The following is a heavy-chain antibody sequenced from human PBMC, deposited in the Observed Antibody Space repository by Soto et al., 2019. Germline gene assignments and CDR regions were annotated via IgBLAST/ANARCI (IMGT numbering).Heavy chain of an antibody. D-gene: IGHD3-10*01. CDR2: IYYSGST. V-gene: IGHV4-59*01. CDR1: GGYINSYY. Sequence: SETLSLTCTVSGGYINSYYWNWIRQPPGKGLEWIGYIYYSGSTNYNPSLKSRVTMSVDTSTNQFFLKLSSVTAADTAMYYCAKNVGHGSYYHGLDVWGQGTTVTVSS. J-gene: IGHJ6*02. CDR3: AKNVGHGSYYHGLDV.